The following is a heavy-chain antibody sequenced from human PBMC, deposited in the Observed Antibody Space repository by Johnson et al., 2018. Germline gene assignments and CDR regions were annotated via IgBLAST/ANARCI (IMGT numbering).Heavy chain of an antibody. CDR3: ARAILTDLYYYFDP. V-gene: IGHV4-59*11. J-gene: IGHJ5*02. D-gene: IGHD3-9*01. CDR2: VDYSGGT. Sequence: QVQLQESGPGQVKTSETLSLTCTVSGASINTHYWSWIRQPPGKGLQWIGPVDYSGGTNYNPSLQSRVTISVDTSKNQVSLSLASVTAADTAVYYCARAILTDLYYYFDPWGQGTLVTVSS. CDR1: GASINTHY.